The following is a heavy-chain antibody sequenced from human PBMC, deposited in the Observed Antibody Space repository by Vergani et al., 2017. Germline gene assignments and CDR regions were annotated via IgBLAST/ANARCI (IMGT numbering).Heavy chain of an antibody. Sequence: EVQLVESGGGLVKPGGSLRLSCAASGFTFSSYSMNWVRQAPGKGLEWVSSISSSSSYIYYADSVKGRFTISRDNAKNSLYLQMNSLRAEDTAVYYCARDSMRETYYYDSSRYYFYGRDVWGQGTTVTVSS. CDR1: GFTFSSYS. V-gene: IGHV3-21*01. D-gene: IGHD3-22*01. CDR2: ISSSSSYI. CDR3: ARDSMRETYYYDSSRYYFYGRDV. J-gene: IGHJ6*02.